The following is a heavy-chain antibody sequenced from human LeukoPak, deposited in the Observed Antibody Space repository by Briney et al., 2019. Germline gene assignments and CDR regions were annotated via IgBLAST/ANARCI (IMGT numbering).Heavy chain of an antibody. Sequence: ASVKVSCKASGGTFSSYAISWVRQAPGQGLEWMGGIIPIFGTANYAQKFQGRVTITTDESTSTAYMELSSLRSEDTAVYYCARDRGSLQNDVGYYYYYMDVWGKGTTVTVSS. CDR2: IIPIFGTA. V-gene: IGHV1-69*05. CDR1: GGTFSSYA. CDR3: ARDRGSLQNDVGYYYYYMDV. J-gene: IGHJ6*03. D-gene: IGHD1-1*01.